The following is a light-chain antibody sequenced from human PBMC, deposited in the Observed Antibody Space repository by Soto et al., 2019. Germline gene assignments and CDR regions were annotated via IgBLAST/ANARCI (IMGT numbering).Light chain of an antibody. CDR2: DVN. J-gene: IGLJ1*01. V-gene: IGLV2-14*01. CDR1: INDVGAYNY. Sequence: QSALTQPASVSGSPGQSINISCTGTINDVGAYNYVSWYQQRPGSAPQLILFDVNNRPSGTSNRFSGSKSGHTAYLTISALQSDDEAIYHCSSYTSSYTLVFGSGTKLTVL. CDR3: SSYTSSYTLV.